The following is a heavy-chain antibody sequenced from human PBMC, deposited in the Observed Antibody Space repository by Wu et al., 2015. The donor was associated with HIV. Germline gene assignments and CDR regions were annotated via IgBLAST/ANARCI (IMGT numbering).Heavy chain of an antibody. CDR2: IIPIFGTA. CDR3: ASPNYYDSSVDYYYMDV. D-gene: IGHD3-22*01. Sequence: QVQLVQSGAEVKKPGSSVKVSCKASGGTFSSYAISWVRQAPGQGLEWMGGIIPIFGTANYAQKFQGRVTITADESTSTAYMELSSLRSEDTAVYYCASPNYYDSSVDYYYMDVWGKGTTVTVSS. V-gene: IGHV1-69*12. CDR1: GGTFSSYA. J-gene: IGHJ6*03.